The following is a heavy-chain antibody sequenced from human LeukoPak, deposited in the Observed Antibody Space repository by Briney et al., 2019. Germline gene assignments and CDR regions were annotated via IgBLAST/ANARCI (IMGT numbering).Heavy chain of an antibody. J-gene: IGHJ4*02. CDR1: GGSISSGDYY. CDR2: IYYSGST. CDR3: ASRTMGTKSIDY. Sequence: SQTLSLTCTVSGGSISSGDYYWSWIRQPPGKGLEWIGYIYYSGSTYYNPSLKSRVTISVDTSKMQFSLKLSSVTAADTAVYYCASRTMGTKSIDYWGQGTLVTVSS. V-gene: IGHV4-30-4*08. D-gene: IGHD1-7*01.